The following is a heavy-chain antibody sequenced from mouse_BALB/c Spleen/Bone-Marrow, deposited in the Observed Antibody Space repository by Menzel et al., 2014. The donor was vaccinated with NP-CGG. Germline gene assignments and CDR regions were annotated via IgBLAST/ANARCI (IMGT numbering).Heavy chain of an antibody. CDR2: INPDSSTI. CDR1: GFDFXRYW. CDR3: ASLHYYGFFAY. J-gene: IGHJ3*01. Sequence: EVQVVESGGGLVQPGGSLKLSCAASGFDFXRYWMSWVRQAPGKGLEWIGEINPDSSTINYTPSLKDKFIISRDNAKNTLYLKMSKVRSEDTALYYCASLHYYGFFAYWGQGTLVTVSA. V-gene: IGHV4-1*02. D-gene: IGHD1-2*01.